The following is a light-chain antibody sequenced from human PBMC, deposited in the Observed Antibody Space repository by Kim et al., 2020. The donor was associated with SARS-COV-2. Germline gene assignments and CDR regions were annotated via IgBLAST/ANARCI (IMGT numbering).Light chain of an antibody. J-gene: IGLJ2*01. CDR3: QSADSSGTVV. V-gene: IGLV3-25*03. CDR1: ALPKQY. Sequence: VSPGHTARITCSGDALPKQYAYWYQQKPGQAPVLVIYKDSERPSGIPERFSGSSSGTTVTLTISGVQAEDEADYYCQSADSSGTVVFGGGTQLTVL. CDR2: KDS.